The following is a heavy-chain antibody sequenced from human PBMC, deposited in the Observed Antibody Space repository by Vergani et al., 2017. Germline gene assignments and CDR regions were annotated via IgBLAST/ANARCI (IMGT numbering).Heavy chain of an antibody. V-gene: IGHV4-39*07. D-gene: IGHD3-3*01. CDR1: GGSISSSSYY. Sequence: QLQLQESGPGLVKPSETLSLTCTVSGGSISSSSYYWGWIRQPPGKGLEWIGSIYYSGSPYYNPSLKSRVTISVDTSKNQFSLKLSSVTAADTAGYYCARAAQYDFWSGYFDFDYWGQGTLVTVSS. CDR2: IYYSGSP. J-gene: IGHJ4*02. CDR3: ARAAQYDFWSGYFDFDY.